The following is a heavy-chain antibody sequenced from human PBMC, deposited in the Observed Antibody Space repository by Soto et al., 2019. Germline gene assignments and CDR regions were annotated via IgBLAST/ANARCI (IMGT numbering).Heavy chain of an antibody. Sequence: GGSLRLSCAASGFTFSSYGMHWVRQAPGKGLEWVAVISYDVSNKYYADSVKGRFTISRDNSKNTLYLQMNSLRAEDTAVYYCAKAGPSYYYDSSGYGQNWFDPWGQGTLVTVSS. V-gene: IGHV3-30*18. CDR3: AKAGPSYYYDSSGYGQNWFDP. J-gene: IGHJ5*02. D-gene: IGHD3-22*01. CDR2: ISYDVSNK. CDR1: GFTFSSYG.